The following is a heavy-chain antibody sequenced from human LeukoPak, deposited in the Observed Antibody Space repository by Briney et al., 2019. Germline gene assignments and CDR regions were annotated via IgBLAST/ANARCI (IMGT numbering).Heavy chain of an antibody. CDR3: AKDYGNSFFDY. V-gene: IGHV3-23*01. D-gene: IGHD2-15*01. Sequence: SGGSLRLSCEVSGFTFVTYATSWVRQAPGKGLEWVSIIRGSSSDYADSVRGRFSISRDISKNTLYLQMNSLRAEDTALYYCAKDYGNSFFDYWGQGTLVTVSS. J-gene: IGHJ4*02. CDR1: GFTFVTYA. CDR2: IRGSSS.